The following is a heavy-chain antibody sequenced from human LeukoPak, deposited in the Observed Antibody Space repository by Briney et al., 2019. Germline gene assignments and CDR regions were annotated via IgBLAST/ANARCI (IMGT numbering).Heavy chain of an antibody. V-gene: IGHV3-23*01. CDR3: AKGRGYIVVVTGDYFDY. CDR1: GFTFSSYA. J-gene: IGHJ4*02. CDR2: ISGSGGST. Sequence: GGSLRLSCAASGFTFSSYAMSWVRQAPGKGLEWVSAISGSGGSTYYAAYVQGRFTISRDNSKNTLYLQMNSLRAEDTAVYYCAKGRGYIVVVTGDYFDYWGQGTLVTVSS. D-gene: IGHD2-21*02.